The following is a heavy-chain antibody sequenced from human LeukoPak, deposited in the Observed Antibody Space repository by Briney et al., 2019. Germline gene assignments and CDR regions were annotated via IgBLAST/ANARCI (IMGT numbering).Heavy chain of an antibody. CDR2: IIAIFGTA. CDR1: GGTFSSYA. D-gene: IGHD2-2*01. J-gene: IGHJ3*02. CDR3: ARAGYCSSTSCIPDAFDI. Sequence: SVKVSCKASGGTFSSYAISWVRQAPGQGLEWMGGIIAIFGTANFAQKFQDRVTITADESRSTGYMELSSLRSEDTAVYYCARAGYCSSTSCIPDAFDIWGQGTMVTVSS. V-gene: IGHV1-69*13.